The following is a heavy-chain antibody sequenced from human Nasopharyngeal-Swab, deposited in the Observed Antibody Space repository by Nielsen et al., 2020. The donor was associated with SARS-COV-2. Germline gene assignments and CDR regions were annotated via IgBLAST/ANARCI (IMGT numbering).Heavy chain of an antibody. Sequence: GESLKISCAASGFTFSSYWMHWVRQAPGKGLVWVSRINSDGGSTSYADSVKGRFTISRDNAKNTLYLQMNSLRAEDTAVYYCARVGYSSSPGGWFDPWGQGTLVTVSS. D-gene: IGHD6-6*01. V-gene: IGHV3-74*01. CDR2: INSDGGST. CDR1: GFTFSSYW. CDR3: ARVGYSSSPGGWFDP. J-gene: IGHJ5*02.